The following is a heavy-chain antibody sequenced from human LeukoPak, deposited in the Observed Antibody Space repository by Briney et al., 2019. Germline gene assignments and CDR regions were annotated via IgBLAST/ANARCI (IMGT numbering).Heavy chain of an antibody. D-gene: IGHD3-3*01. CDR3: AKDNLHYDFWSGYYEGGNWFDH. J-gene: IGHJ5*02. V-gene: IGHV3-30*02. CDR2: IRYDGSNK. CDR1: GFTFSSYG. Sequence: GGSLRLSCAASGFTFSSYGMHWVRQAPGKGLEGVAFIRYDGSNKYYADSVKGRFTISRDNSKNTLYLQMTSLRAEDTAVYYCAKDNLHYDFWSGYYEGGNWFDHWGQGTLVTVSS.